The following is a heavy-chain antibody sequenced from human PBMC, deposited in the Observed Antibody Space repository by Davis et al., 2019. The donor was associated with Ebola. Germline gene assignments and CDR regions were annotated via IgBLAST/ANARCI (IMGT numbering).Heavy chain of an antibody. D-gene: IGHD3-16*02. V-gene: IGHV4-34*01. Sequence: MPSETLSLTCAVYGGSLSGYYWSWIRQPPGKGLEWMGEINHSGSTNYNPSLKSRVTISVDTSKNQFSLKLSSVTAADTAVYYCARDPVFMITFGGVIVPDDAFDIWGQGTMVTVSS. CDR1: GGSLSGYY. CDR2: INHSGST. CDR3: ARDPVFMITFGGVIVPDDAFDI. J-gene: IGHJ3*02.